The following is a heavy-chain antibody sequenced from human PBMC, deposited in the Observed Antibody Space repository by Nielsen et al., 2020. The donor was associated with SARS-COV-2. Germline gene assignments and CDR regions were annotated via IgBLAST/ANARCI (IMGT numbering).Heavy chain of an antibody. D-gene: IGHD2-8*01. J-gene: IGHJ4*02. V-gene: IGHV5-51*01. CDR2: IYPGDSDT. CDR1: GYSFPSYW. Sequence: KVSCKGSGYSFPSYWIGWVRQMPGKGLEWMGIIYPGDSDTRYSPSFQGQVTISADKSISTAYLQWSSLKASDTAMYYCARYCTNGVCSQVDYWGQGTLVTVSS. CDR3: ARYCTNGVCSQVDY.